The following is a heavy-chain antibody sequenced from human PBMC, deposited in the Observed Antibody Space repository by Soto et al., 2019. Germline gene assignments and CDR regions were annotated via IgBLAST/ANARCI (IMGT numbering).Heavy chain of an antibody. Sequence: GGSLRLYCAASGFTFSSYWMNWVRQAPGKGLEWVASINQDGREKVYVDSVKGRFTISRDNAKNSLYLTMNSLRAEDMAVYYCAIPRDFWGQGTLVTVSS. CDR2: INQDGREK. CDR3: AIPRDF. V-gene: IGHV3-7*01. CDR1: GFTFSSYW. J-gene: IGHJ4*02.